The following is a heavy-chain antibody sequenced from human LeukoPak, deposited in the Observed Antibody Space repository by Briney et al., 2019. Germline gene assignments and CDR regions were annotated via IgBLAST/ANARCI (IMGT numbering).Heavy chain of an antibody. D-gene: IGHD3-10*01. J-gene: IGHJ4*02. Sequence: SSETLSLTCTVSGGSINNYYWSWIRQPPRKGLEWIGYVYYSGSTNYNPSLKSRVTMSVDTSKNQCSLKLSSVTAADTAVYYCARSSIDSGSNFDYWGQGTLVTVSS. V-gene: IGHV4-59*12. CDR3: ARSSIDSGSNFDY. CDR1: GGSINNYY. CDR2: VYYSGST.